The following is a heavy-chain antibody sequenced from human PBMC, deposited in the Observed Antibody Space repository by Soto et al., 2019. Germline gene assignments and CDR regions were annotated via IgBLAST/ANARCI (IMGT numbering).Heavy chain of an antibody. CDR2: IYPGDSDT. CDR3: ARQDYNYAYFDF. CDR1: GYSFTNYW. J-gene: IGHJ4*02. V-gene: IGHV5-51*01. Sequence: GESLKISCKGSGYSFTNYWIGWVRQMPGKGLEWMGIIYPGDSDTRYSPSFQGQVIISVDQSISTAYLQWSSLQASDTAMYYCARQDYNYAYFDFWGQGTLVTVSS. D-gene: IGHD5-18*01.